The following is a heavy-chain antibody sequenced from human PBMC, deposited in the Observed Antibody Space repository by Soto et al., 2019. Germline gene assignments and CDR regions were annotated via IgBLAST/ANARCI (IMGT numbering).Heavy chain of an antibody. CDR2: INWDGSST. CDR1: GLMFDDYA. CDR3: AKDTGSVAAQHDYAFDI. D-gene: IGHD6-19*01. Sequence: LRLSCAASGLMFDDYAMHWVRQAPGKVLEWVSLINWDGSSTYYADSVKGRFAISRDNSKNSLFLQMNGLRPEDTALYYCAKDTGSVAAQHDYAFDIWGQGTMVTVSS. J-gene: IGHJ3*02. V-gene: IGHV3-43D*04.